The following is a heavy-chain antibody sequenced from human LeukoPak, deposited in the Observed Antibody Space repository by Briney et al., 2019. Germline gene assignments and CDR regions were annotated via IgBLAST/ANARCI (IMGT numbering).Heavy chain of an antibody. D-gene: IGHD3-3*01. J-gene: IGHJ4*02. CDR2: VFSRGST. V-gene: IGHV4-59*11. CDR1: GGSISGHY. CDR3: ARVPTIFKVDMYYFDF. Sequence: SETLSLTCSVSGGSISGHYWTWVRQPPGKGLEWIGYVFSRGSTNYKSSLKSGVTISDDTSKNQFSLRLTSVTAADTAVYYCARVPTIFKVDMYYFDFWGQGHLVTVS.